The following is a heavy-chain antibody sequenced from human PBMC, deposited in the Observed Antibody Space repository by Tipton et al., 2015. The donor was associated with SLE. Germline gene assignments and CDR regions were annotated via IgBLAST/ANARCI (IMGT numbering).Heavy chain of an antibody. CDR2: IYSNGNT. V-gene: IGHV4-31*03. CDR1: GASINSGGYY. CDR3: ARAIRFFDY. J-gene: IGHJ4*02. Sequence: TLSLTCTVSGASINSGGYYWCWIRQHPEKGLEWIGYIYSNGNTYFNPSLKSRLTISLDTSQNQFSLSLTSVTAADTAVYYCARAIRFFDYWGRGTLVTASS. D-gene: IGHD3-3*01.